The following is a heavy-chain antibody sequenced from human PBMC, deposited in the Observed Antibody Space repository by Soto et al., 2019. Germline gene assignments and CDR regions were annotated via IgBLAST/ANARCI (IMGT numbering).Heavy chain of an antibody. J-gene: IGHJ4*02. D-gene: IGHD3-22*01. CDR1: GFTFGDYA. CDR3: TRGYYYDSSGYLNDY. Sequence: PGGSLRLSCTASGFTFGDYAMSWFRQAPGKGLEWVGFIRSKAYGGTTEYAASVKGRFTISRDDSKSIAYLQMNSLKTEDTAVYYCTRGYYYDSSGYLNDYWGQGTLVTVSS. V-gene: IGHV3-49*03. CDR2: IRSKAYGGTT.